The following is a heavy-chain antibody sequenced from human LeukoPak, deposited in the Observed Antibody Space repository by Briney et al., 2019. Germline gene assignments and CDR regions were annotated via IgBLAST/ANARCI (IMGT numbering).Heavy chain of an antibody. Sequence: GGSLRLSCAASGFTVANDRMSWVRQPPGRGLEWVSTVYGGGNTAYTDSVKGRFTISRDTSKNTLLLQMNSLRAEDTAVYFCVRERFGAIVENWGQGALVIVSS. CDR2: VYGGGNT. CDR1: GFTVANDR. D-gene: IGHD3-10*01. V-gene: IGHV3-53*01. CDR3: VRERFGAIVEN. J-gene: IGHJ4*02.